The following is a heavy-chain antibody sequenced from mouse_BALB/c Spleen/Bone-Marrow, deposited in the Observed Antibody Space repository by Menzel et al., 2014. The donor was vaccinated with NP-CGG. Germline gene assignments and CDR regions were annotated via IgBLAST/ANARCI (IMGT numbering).Heavy chain of an antibody. CDR1: GYTFSSYW. V-gene: IGHV1-9*01. CDR3: ARRGHGFAWFAY. Sequence: VNVVESGTELMKPGASVKISCKATGYTFSSYWIEWVNQRPGHGLEWIGEILPGSGSTNYNEKFKGKATFTADTSSNXXXXXXXSLTSEDSAVYYCARRGHGFAWFAYWGQGTLVTVSA. D-gene: IGHD1-2*01. CDR2: ILPGSGST. J-gene: IGHJ3*01.